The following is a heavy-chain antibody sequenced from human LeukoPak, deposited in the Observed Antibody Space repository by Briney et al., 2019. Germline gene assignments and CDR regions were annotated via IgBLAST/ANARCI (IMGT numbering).Heavy chain of an antibody. CDR1: GGSISSYY. CDR3: ARDVPNRSYCSSTSCSPRDYFDY. CDR2: IYTSGST. J-gene: IGHJ4*02. D-gene: IGHD2-2*01. Sequence: SETLSHTCTVSGGSISSYYWSWIRQPAGKGLEWIGRIYTSGSTNYNPSLKSRVTMSVDTSKNQFSLKLSSVTAADTAVYYCARDVPNRSYCSSTSCSPRDYFDYWGQGTLVTVSS. V-gene: IGHV4-4*07.